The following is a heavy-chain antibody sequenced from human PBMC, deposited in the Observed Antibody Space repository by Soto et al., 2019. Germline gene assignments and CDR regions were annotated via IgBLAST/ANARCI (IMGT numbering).Heavy chain of an antibody. D-gene: IGHD3-16*01. CDR3: ARAARGGGGFDY. J-gene: IGHJ4*02. Sequence: ASVKVSCKASGYTFTTYYMHWVRQAPGQGLGWVGIINPSGGTTSYAQKFQGRVTMTRDTSTSTVYLELSSLRSDDTAVYYCARAARGGGGFDYWGQGTLVTVSS. V-gene: IGHV1-46*01. CDR1: GYTFTTYY. CDR2: INPSGGTT.